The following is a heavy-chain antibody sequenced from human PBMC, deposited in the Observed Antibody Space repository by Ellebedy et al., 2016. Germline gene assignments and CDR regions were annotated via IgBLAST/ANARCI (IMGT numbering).Heavy chain of an antibody. CDR2: IIPILGIA. D-gene: IGHD5-12*01. Sequence: SVKVSCXASGGTFSSYAISWVRQAPGQGLEWMGRIIPILGIANYAQKFQGRVTITADKSTSTAYMELSSLRSEDTAVYYCARDQGGYEVFDYWGQGTLVTVSS. J-gene: IGHJ4*02. CDR1: GGTFSSYA. V-gene: IGHV1-69*04. CDR3: ARDQGGYEVFDY.